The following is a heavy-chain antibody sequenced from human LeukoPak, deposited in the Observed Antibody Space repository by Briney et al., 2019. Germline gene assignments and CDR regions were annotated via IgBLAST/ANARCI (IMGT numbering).Heavy chain of an antibody. CDR2: IRKDGSEK. J-gene: IGHJ4*02. V-gene: IGHV3-7*03. D-gene: IGHD3-9*01. Sequence: GGSLRLSCAASGFTFSDYYMSWIRQAPGKGLEWVANIRKDGSEKYYVDSVKGRFTISRDNVKNSLYLQMNSLRAEDTAMYYCAGGTGFIIKDWGQGTLVTVSS. CDR1: GFTFSDYY. CDR3: AGGTGFIIKD.